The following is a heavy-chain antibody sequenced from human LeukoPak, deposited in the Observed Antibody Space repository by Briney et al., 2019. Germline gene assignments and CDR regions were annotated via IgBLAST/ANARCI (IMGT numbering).Heavy chain of an antibody. D-gene: IGHD5-24*01. CDR1: GGTFNSYA. CDR3: ARIRDGYNDAYDI. CDR2: INPGGDNT. V-gene: IGHV1-46*02. Sequence: ASVKVSCKASGGTFNSYAITWVRQAPGQGLEWMGLINPGGDNTNYAQNFQGRVTMTRDTSASTVYMELSSLRSEDTAIYYCARIRDGYNDAYDIWGQGTVVTVPS. J-gene: IGHJ3*02.